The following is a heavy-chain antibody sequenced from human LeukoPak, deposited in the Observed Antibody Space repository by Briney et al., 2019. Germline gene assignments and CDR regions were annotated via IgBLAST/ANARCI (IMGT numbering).Heavy chain of an antibody. Sequence: GGSLRLSCVASGFTFSSYAMSWVRQAPGKGLDWVSAISGSGGSTYYADSVKGRFTISRDNSKNTLYLQMNSLRAEDTAVYYCAKDSRSGYLDYWGQGTLVTVSS. J-gene: IGHJ4*02. CDR1: GFTFSSYA. V-gene: IGHV3-23*01. D-gene: IGHD2-15*01. CDR3: AKDSRSGYLDY. CDR2: ISGSGGST.